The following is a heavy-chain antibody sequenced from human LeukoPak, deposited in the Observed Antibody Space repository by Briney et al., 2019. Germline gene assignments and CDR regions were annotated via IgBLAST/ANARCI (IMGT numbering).Heavy chain of an antibody. J-gene: IGHJ4*02. CDR3: ATETFFFGSGSYR. V-gene: IGHV3-15*01. CDR1: GFTFSKAW. CDR2: IKSESDGGTT. D-gene: IGHD3-10*01. Sequence: KTGGSLRLSCAASGFTFSKAWMSWVRQAPWKGLEWVGRIKSESDGGTTDYAAPVKGRFTISRDDSRYMLYLQMIGLRTEDTAVYYCATETFFFGSGSYRWGQGTLVTVSS.